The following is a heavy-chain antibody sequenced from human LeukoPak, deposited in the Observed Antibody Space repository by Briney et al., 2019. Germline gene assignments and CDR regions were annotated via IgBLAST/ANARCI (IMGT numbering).Heavy chain of an antibody. V-gene: IGHV3-23*01. Sequence: GGSLRLSCAASGFTFSLYAMSWVRQAPGKGLEWISGISGSGDNTYYAESVKGRFTVSRDNSKNTLYLRMKSLRAEDTAIYYCAKESTVTPGNVNWFDLWGQGTLVTVSS. D-gene: IGHD4-17*01. CDR2: ISGSGDNT. CDR3: AKESTVTPGNVNWFDL. CDR1: GFTFSLYA. J-gene: IGHJ5*02.